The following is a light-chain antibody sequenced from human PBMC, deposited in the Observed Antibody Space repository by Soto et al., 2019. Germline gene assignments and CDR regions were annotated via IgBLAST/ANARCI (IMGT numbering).Light chain of an antibody. CDR3: QQYNKWPLIT. CDR1: QSINFG. Sequence: EIVMTPSPATLSVSPGETATLSCRASQSINFGLAWYRQKPGQAPRLLIYGASTRATGTPARFSGSGSGTDFTLTISSLQSEDFALYYCQQYNKWPLITFGQGTRLEIK. CDR2: GAS. V-gene: IGKV3D-15*01. J-gene: IGKJ5*01.